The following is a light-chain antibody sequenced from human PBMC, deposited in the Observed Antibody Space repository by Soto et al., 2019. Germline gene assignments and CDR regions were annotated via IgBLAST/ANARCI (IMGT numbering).Light chain of an antibody. Sequence: ALTQPRSVSGSPGQSVTISCTGTTNDVGAYNYVSWYRQYPGKAPTLMIYDVSKRPSGVPDRFSGSKSANTASLTISGLQAEDEADYYCCSYAGSHTLFGTGTKVTVL. CDR3: CSYAGSHTL. V-gene: IGLV2-11*01. J-gene: IGLJ1*01. CDR1: TNDVGAYNY. CDR2: DVS.